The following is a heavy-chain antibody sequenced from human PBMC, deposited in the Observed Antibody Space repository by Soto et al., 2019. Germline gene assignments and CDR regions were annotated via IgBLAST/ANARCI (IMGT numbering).Heavy chain of an antibody. J-gene: IGHJ6*03. D-gene: IGHD5-12*01. Sequence: QVQLVESGGGVVQPGRSLRLSCAASGFTFSSYGMHWVRQAPGKGLEWVAVISYDGSNKYYADSVKGRFTISRENSKNTLYLQMNSLRAEDTAVYYCAKDTVVATIYYYYYMDVWGKGNTVTVSS. CDR3: AKDTVVATIYYYYYMDV. V-gene: IGHV3-30*18. CDR2: ISYDGSNK. CDR1: GFTFSSYG.